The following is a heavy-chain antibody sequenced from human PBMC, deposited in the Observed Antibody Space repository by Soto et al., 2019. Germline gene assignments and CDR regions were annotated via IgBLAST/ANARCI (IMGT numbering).Heavy chain of an antibody. D-gene: IGHD3-22*01. J-gene: IGHJ5*02. CDR1: GLSLSTSGVG. CDR2: IYWDYNK. CDR3: AHRIVTNNWLDP. V-gene: IGHV2-5*02. Sequence: QITLKESGPTLVKPTQTLTLTCTFPGLSLSTSGVGVGWFRQPPGKALEWLALIYWDYNKRYSPSLKTRLTTTKDTSKNQVVLTMTNMDPVDTATYYCAHRIVTNNWLDPWGQGTLVTVSS.